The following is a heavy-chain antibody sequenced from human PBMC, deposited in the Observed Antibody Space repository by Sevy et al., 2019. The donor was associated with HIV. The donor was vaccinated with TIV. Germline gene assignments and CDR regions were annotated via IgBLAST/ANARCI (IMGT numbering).Heavy chain of an antibody. CDR1: GFTFSNAW. D-gene: IGHD3-10*01. CDR3: TTDSLFRNAFDI. CDR2: FKSKTDGGPT. V-gene: IGHV3-15*07. J-gene: IGHJ3*02. Sequence: GGSLRLSCAASGFTFSNAWMNWVRQAPGKGLEWVGRFKSKTDGGPTDYAAPVKGRFTISRDDSKNTLYLQMNSLKTEDTAVYYCTTDSLFRNAFDIWGQGTMVTVSS.